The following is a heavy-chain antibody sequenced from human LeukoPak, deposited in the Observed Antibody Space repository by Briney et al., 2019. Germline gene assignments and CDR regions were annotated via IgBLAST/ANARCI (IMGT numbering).Heavy chain of an antibody. CDR2: ICYDGSNK. J-gene: IGHJ6*02. CDR3: AKSGVTATPPYYYGMDV. CDR1: GFTFSSYG. Sequence: PGGSLRLSCAASGFTFSSYGMHWVRQAPGKGLEWVAVICYDGSNKYYADSVKGRFTISRDNSKNTLYLQMNSLRAEDAAVYYCAKSGVTATPPYYYGMDVWGQGTTVTVSS. D-gene: IGHD2-21*02. V-gene: IGHV3-30*18.